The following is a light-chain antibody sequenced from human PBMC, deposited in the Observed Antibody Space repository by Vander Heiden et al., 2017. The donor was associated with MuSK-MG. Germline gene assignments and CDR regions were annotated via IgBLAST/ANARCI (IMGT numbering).Light chain of an antibody. CDR1: QSVSSSY. Sequence: TVLTQSPGTLSLSPGERATLSCRASQSVSSSYLAWYQQKPGQAPRLLIYDASSRATGIPDRFSGSGSGTDFTLTISRLEPEDFAVYYCQQYGSSPVTFGQGTKVEIK. J-gene: IGKJ2*01. V-gene: IGKV3-20*01. CDR3: QQYGSSPVT. CDR2: DAS.